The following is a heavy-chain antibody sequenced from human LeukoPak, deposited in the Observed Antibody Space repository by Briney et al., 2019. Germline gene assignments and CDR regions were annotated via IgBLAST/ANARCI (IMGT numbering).Heavy chain of an antibody. CDR2: ISGSGGST. V-gene: IGHV3-23*01. CDR1: GFTFSSYA. D-gene: IGHD5-12*01. J-gene: IGHJ6*03. CDR3: AISGYDYYYYYYMDV. Sequence: GVSLRLSCAASGFTFSSYAMSWVRQAPGKGLKWFSAISGSGGSTYYADSVKGRFTISSDNSKNTLYLQMNSLRAEDTAVYYCAISGYDYYYYYYMDVWGKGTTVTVSS.